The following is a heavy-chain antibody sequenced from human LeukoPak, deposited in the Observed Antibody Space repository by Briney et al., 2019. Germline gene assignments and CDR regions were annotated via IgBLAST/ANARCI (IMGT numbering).Heavy chain of an antibody. CDR3: ARGYSSGWYGLDP. CDR2: INHSGST. J-gene: IGHJ5*02. CDR1: GGSFSGYY. Sequence: PSETLSPTCAVYGGSFSGYYWSWIRQPPGKGLEWIGEINHSGSTNYNPSLKSRVTISVDTSKNQFSLKLSSVTAADTAVYYCARGYSSGWYGLDPWGQGTLVTVSS. V-gene: IGHV4-34*01. D-gene: IGHD6-19*01.